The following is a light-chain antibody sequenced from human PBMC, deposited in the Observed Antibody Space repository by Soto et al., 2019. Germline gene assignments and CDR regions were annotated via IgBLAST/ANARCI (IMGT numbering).Light chain of an antibody. CDR3: QQYGSSPRT. J-gene: IGKJ1*01. V-gene: IGKV3-20*01. CDR1: QSVRSSN. CDR2: GAS. Sequence: EIVLTQSPGTLSLSPGERATLSCRASQSVRSSNLAWYQQKPGQAPRLLIYGASARATGIPDRFSGSGSGTDFTLTISRLEPEDFAVYFCQQYGSSPRTFGPGIKVEFK.